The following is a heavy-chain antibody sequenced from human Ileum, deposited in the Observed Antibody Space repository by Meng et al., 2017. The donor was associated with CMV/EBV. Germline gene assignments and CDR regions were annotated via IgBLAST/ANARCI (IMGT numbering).Heavy chain of an antibody. V-gene: IGHV3-30*02. CDR1: GFTFSSYG. Sequence: GGSLRLSCAASGFTFSSYGMHWVRQAPGKGLEWVAFIRYDGSNKYYADSVKGRFTISRDNSKNTLYLQMNSLRAEDTAVYYCAKDGGYYYGRDVWGQGTTVTVSS. J-gene: IGHJ6*02. D-gene: IGHD3-16*01. CDR2: IRYDGSNK. CDR3: AKDGGYYYGRDV.